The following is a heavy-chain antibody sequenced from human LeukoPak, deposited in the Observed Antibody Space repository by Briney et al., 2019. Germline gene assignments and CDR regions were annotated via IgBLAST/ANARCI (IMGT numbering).Heavy chain of an antibody. Sequence: PGGSLRLSCAASGFTVSSNYMSWVRQAPGKGLEWVSVIYSGGSTYYADSMKGRFTISRDNSKNTLYLQMNSLRAEDTAVYYCARDMSSGSGPYGMDVWGQGTTVTVSS. CDR3: ARDMSSGSGPYGMDV. J-gene: IGHJ6*02. CDR2: IYSGGST. V-gene: IGHV3-66*01. D-gene: IGHD2-15*01. CDR1: GFTVSSNY.